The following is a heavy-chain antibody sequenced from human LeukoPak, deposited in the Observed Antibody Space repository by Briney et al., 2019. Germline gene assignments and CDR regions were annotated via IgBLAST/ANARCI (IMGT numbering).Heavy chain of an antibody. D-gene: IGHD5-18*01. CDR1: GSTFTSYA. Sequence: ASVKVSCKASGSTFTSYAISWVRQAPGQGLEWMGWFSGYNGNTKYAQKVQGRVTMTTDTSTSTAYMELRSLRSDDTAVYYCARGYSYGSDYYYGMDVWGQGTTVTVSS. CDR2: FSGYNGNT. J-gene: IGHJ6*02. CDR3: ARGYSYGSDYYYGMDV. V-gene: IGHV1-18*01.